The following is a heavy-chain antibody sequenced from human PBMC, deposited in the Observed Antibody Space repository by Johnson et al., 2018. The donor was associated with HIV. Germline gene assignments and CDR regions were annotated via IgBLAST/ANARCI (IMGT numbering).Heavy chain of an antibody. CDR2: IRYAGSNK. V-gene: IGHV3-30*02. J-gene: IGHJ3*02. Sequence: QMQLVESGGGVVQPAGSLRLSCAASGFTFSTFGMHWVRQAPGKGPEWVAFIRYAGSNKYYADSVKGRSTISRDNSKNTLYLQMNSLRAEDTAVYYCAIVKGITVFGVVRPHGAFEIWGQGTMVTVSS. CDR1: GFTFSTFG. D-gene: IGHD3-3*01. CDR3: AIVKGITVFGVVRPHGAFEI.